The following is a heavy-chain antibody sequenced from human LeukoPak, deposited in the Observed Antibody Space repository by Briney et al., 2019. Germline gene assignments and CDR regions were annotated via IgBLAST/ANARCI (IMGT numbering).Heavy chain of an antibody. J-gene: IGHJ4*02. Sequence: PGGSLRLSCAASGFTFSSYNMNWVRRAPGKGLEWVSSISSSSSYIYYADSVKGRFTISRDNAKNSLYLQMNSLRAEDTAVYYCARDSRYYGSGSHDYWGQGTLVTVSS. CDR2: ISSSSSYI. CDR1: GFTFSSYN. V-gene: IGHV3-21*01. CDR3: ARDSRYYGSGSHDY. D-gene: IGHD3-10*01.